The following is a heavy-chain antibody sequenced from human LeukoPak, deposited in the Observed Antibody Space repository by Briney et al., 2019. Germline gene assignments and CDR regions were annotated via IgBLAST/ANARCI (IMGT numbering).Heavy chain of an antibody. D-gene: IGHD6-19*01. CDR1: GGSFSGDY. CDR3: ARRPRYSSGWYYFDS. V-gene: IGHV4-34*01. J-gene: IGHJ4*02. CDR2: INHSGST. Sequence: SETLSLTCAVYGGSFSGDYWNWIRQPPGKGLEWIGGINHSGSTNSNPSLKSRVTISVDRSKNQFSLKLSSVTAADTAVYYCARRPRYSSGWYYFDSWGQGTLVTVSS.